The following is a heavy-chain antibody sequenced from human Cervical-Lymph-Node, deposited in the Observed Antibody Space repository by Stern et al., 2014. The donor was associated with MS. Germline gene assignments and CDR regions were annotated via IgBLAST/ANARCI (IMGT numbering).Heavy chain of an antibody. J-gene: IGHJ4*02. D-gene: IGHD6-19*01. V-gene: IGHV3-21*01. CDR2: IASSTGYV. Sequence: EVQLEESGGGLVKPGGSLRLSCAASGFSFSSYSMNWVRQAPGTGLEWVSSIASSTGYVYYADSVKGRCTISRDDAKNSLYLQMNSLRAEDTAVYYCARALGITSSGSHFDSWGQGTLVTVSS. CDR1: GFSFSSYS. CDR3: ARALGITSSGSHFDS.